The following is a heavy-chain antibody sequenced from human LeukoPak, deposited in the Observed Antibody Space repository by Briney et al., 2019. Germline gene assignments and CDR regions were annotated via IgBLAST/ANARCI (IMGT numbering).Heavy chain of an antibody. V-gene: IGHV4-59*01. D-gene: IGHD3-10*01. CDR2: IYYSGST. J-gene: IGHJ5*02. Sequence: SETLSLTCIVSGGSISSYYWSWIRQPPGKGLEWIGYIYYSGSTNYNPSLKSRVTISVDTSKNQFSLKLSSVTAADTAVYYCARGGDYYGSGSYYAFDPWGQGTLVTVSS. CDR3: ARGGDYYGSGSYYAFDP. CDR1: GGSISSYY.